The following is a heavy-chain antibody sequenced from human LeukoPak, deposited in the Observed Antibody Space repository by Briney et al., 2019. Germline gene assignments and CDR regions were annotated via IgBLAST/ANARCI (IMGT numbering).Heavy chain of an antibody. D-gene: IGHD6-13*01. CDR1: GFTFSSYA. CDR3: GKDSGGPGYTPSVFDY. CDR2: ISGSGGST. Sequence: GGSLRLSCAASGFTFSSYAMSWVRQAPGKGLEWVSAISGSGGSTYYADSVKGLFTIAKTTTKNLLHQQMTSLTAEATVSYYCGKDSGGPGYTPSVFDYWGQGTLVNVS. V-gene: IGHV3-23*01. J-gene: IGHJ4*02.